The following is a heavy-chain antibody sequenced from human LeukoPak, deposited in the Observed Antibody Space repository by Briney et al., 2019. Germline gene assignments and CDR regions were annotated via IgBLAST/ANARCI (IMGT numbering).Heavy chain of an antibody. CDR3: ASSSSWYRYYFDY. D-gene: IGHD6-13*01. Sequence: SETLSLTCVVSGGSIRSYYWSWIRQPPGKGLEWIGYINYSGSTNYHPSLKSRVTISVDTSKNQFSLKLSSVTAADTAVYYCASSSSWYRYYFDYWGQGTLVTVSS. CDR1: GGSIRSYY. V-gene: IGHV4-59*12. CDR2: INYSGST. J-gene: IGHJ4*02.